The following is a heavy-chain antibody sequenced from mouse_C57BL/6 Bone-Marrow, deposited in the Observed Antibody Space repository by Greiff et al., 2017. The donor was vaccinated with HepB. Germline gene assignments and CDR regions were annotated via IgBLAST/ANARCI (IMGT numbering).Heavy chain of an antibody. D-gene: IGHD1-1*01. CDR3: ARRTTVPWYFDV. CDR2: ISSGGSYT. V-gene: IGHV5-6*01. Sequence: EVQLVESGGDLVKPGGSLKLSCAASGFTFSSYGMSWVRQTPDKRLEWVATISSGGSYTYYPDSVKGRFTISRDNAKNTLYLQMSSLKSEDTAMYYWARRTTVPWYFDVWGTGTTVTVSS. CDR1: GFTFSSYG. J-gene: IGHJ1*03.